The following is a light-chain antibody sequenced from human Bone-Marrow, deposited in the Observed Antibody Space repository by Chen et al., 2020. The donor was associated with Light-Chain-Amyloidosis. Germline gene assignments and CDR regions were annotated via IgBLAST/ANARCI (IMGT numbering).Light chain of an antibody. J-gene: IGKJ1*01. CDR1: QSLLHSNGYNY. Sequence: DIVMTQSPLSLPVTPGEPASISCRSSQSLLHSNGYNYLDWYLQKPGQSPQLLIYLGSNRASGVPDRFSGSGSGTDFTLKISRVEAEDVGVYYCIQALQPPWTFGQGTKVEIK. CDR2: LGS. V-gene: IGKV2-28*01. CDR3: IQALQPPWT.